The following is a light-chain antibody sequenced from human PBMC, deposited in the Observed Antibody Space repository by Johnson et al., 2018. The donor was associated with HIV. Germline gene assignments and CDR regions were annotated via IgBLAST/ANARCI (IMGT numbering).Light chain of an antibody. V-gene: IGLV1-51*01. CDR3: GTWDSSLYAYV. J-gene: IGLJ1*01. Sequence: VLTQPPSVSAAPGQKVTVSCSGSTSNIGNNYVSWYQQLPGTAPKLLIYDNNKRPSGIPARFSGSKSGPSATLGITGLQTGDEAEYYCGTWDSSLYAYVFGTGTKVTAL. CDR2: DNN. CDR1: TSNIGNNY.